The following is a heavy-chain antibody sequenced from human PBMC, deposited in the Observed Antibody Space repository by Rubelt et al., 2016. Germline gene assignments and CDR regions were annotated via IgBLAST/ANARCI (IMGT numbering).Heavy chain of an antibody. Sequence: GGSLRISCAPSGLTLSNYAIHWVRQAPGTGLQWVSYINSGASSIYYADYVTARFTISSDNAKNSVYLQMKSLRAEDTAVYYCARDKGATNLDYWGQGTLVTVSS. J-gene: IGHJ4*02. CDR3: ARDKGATNLDY. D-gene: IGHD1-26*01. V-gene: IGHV3-48*04. CDR1: GLTLSNYA. CDR2: INSGASSI.